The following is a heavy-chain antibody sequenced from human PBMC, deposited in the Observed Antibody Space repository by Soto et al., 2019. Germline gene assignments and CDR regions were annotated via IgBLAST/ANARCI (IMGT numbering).Heavy chain of an antibody. D-gene: IGHD1-26*01. V-gene: IGHV2-70*11. CDR3: ARRSSGGYQDWYFDY. CDR1: GFTLTTNGMS. J-gene: IGHJ4*02. CDR2: IDWDDDK. Sequence: SGPTLVNPTQTLTLTCTFSGFTLTTNGMSVSWIRQPPGKALEWLARIDWDDDKYYSTSLESRFTISKDTSKNQVVLTMTNMDPVDTATYYCARRSSGGYQDWYFDYWGQGTLVTVSS.